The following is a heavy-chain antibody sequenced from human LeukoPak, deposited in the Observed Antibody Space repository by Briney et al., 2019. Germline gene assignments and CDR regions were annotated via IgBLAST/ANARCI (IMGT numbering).Heavy chain of an antibody. CDR2: ISGSGGRT. CDR1: GFTFSSYA. Sequence: PGGSLRLSCAASGFTFSSYAMSWVRQAPGKGLEWVSAISGSGGRTYYADSVKGRFTISRDNSKNTLYLQMNSLRAEDTAVYYCAKESYGMSSGWGSYDSMRFFDYWGQGTLVTVSS. J-gene: IGHJ4*02. V-gene: IGHV3-23*01. D-gene: IGHD3-16*01. CDR3: AKESYGMSSGWGSYDSMRFFDY.